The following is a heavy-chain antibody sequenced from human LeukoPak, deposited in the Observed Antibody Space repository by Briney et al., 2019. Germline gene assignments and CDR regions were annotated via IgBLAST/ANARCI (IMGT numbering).Heavy chain of an antibody. J-gene: IGHJ4*02. CDR2: IYYSGST. D-gene: IGHD4-23*01. V-gene: IGHV4-59*12. Sequence: SETLSLTCTVSGGSISSYYWSWIRQPPGKGLEWIGSIYYSGSTYYNPSLKSRVTISVDTSKNQFSLKLSSVAAADTAVYYCARDYSYGGSEDYWGQGTLVTVSS. CDR1: GGSISSYY. CDR3: ARDYSYGGSEDY.